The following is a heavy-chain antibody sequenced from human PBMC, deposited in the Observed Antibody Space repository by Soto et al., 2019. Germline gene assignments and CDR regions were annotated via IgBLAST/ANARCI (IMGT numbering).Heavy chain of an antibody. CDR3: ARGHYGSGSYYRGPMDV. CDR1: GGSISSGGYY. D-gene: IGHD3-10*01. J-gene: IGHJ6*02. Sequence: SETLSLTCTVSGGSISSGGYYWSWIRQHPGKGLEWIGYIYYSGSTYYNQSLKSRVTISVDTSKNQLSLKLSSVTAADTAVYYFARGHYGSGSYYRGPMDVWGQGTTVTVSS. CDR2: IYYSGST. V-gene: IGHV4-31*03.